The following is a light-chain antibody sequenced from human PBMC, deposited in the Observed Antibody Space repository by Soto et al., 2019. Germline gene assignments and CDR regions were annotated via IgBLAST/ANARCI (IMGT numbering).Light chain of an antibody. Sequence: QSALTQPASVSGSPGQSITISCTGTSSDVGGYNYVSWYQQHPGKAPKLMIYGVTNRPSGVSNRFSGSKSGNTASLTISGLQAVDEADYYCSSYTSSTTLSVVFGGGTQLTVL. CDR3: SSYTSSTTLSVV. CDR2: GVT. V-gene: IGLV2-14*01. J-gene: IGLJ2*01. CDR1: SSDVGGYNY.